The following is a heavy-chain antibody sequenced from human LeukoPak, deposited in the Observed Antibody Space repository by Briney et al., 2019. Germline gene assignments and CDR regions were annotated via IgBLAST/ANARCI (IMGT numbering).Heavy chain of an antibody. CDR3: ARDTEYYDFWSGYYERGSIDY. CDR2: IKQDGSEK. Sequence: GGSLRLSCAASGFTFSSYWMSWVRQAPGKGLEWVANIKQDGSEKYYVDSVKGRFTISRDDAKNSLYLQMNSLRVEDTAVYYCARDTEYYDFWSGYYERGSIDYWGQGTLVTVSS. J-gene: IGHJ4*02. CDR1: GFTFSSYW. D-gene: IGHD3-3*01. V-gene: IGHV3-7*01.